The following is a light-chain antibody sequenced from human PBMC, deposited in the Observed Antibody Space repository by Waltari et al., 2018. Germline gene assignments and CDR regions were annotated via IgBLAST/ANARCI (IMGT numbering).Light chain of an antibody. V-gene: IGLV3-1*01. J-gene: IGLJ2*01. CDR3: QAWHSSTVV. Sequence: SYDVIQSPSLSVSQGKTVTITCSGDKLGDKHFHWYQHKPGHAPVLVIYQDSSRPSGIPERFSGSNSGNTATLTISGTQPIDEAEYYCQAWHSSTVVFGGGTKLTVL. CDR1: KLGDKH. CDR2: QDS.